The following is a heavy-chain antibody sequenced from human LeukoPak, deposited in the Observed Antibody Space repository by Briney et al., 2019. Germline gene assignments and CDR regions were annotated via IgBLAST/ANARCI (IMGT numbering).Heavy chain of an antibody. J-gene: IGHJ5*02. CDR3: ARVLRFGGTKNWFDP. CDR1: GYTLTELS. V-gene: IGHV1-2*02. CDR2: INPNSGGT. Sequence: ASVKVSCKVSGYTLTELSMHWVRQAPGQGLEWMGWINPNSGGTNYAQKFQGRVTMTRDTSISTAYMELSRLRSDDTAVYYCARVLRFGGTKNWFDPWGQGTLVTVSS. D-gene: IGHD3-3*01.